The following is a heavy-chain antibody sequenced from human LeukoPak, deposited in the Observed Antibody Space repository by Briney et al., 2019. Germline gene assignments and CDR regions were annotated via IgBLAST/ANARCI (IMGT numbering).Heavy chain of an antibody. CDR3: ARAVGYSSSWFLFDS. Sequence: ASVTLSCKASGGTFSSYALSWVRQAPGHGLEWMGGIIPIFGTANYAQKFQGIVTITADESTSTAYMELSSLRSEYTAVYYCARAVGYSSSWFLFDSWGQGTLVTVSS. J-gene: IGHJ4*02. V-gene: IGHV1-69*13. CDR1: GGTFSSYA. D-gene: IGHD6-13*01. CDR2: IIPIFGTA.